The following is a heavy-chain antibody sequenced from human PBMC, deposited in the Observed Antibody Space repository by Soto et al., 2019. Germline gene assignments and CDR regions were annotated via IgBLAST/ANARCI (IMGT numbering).Heavy chain of an antibody. CDR1: GGSISSSKW. V-gene: IGHV4-4*02. CDR2: IDHNGVA. J-gene: IGHJ6*02. Sequence: SETLSLTCAVSGGSISSSKWWTWVRQTPGNGLEWIGKIDHNGVANYNPSLEGRVTISKEISKNQISLKVTSVTAADSAVYYCARMNRDYYYYGMDVWGQGATVTVS. CDR3: ARMNRDYYYYGMDV.